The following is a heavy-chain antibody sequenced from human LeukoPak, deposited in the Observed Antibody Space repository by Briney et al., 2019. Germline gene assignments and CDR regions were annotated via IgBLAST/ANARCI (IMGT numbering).Heavy chain of an antibody. CDR1: GGSISSSSYY. CDR2: IYYSGST. Sequence: SSETLSLTCTVSGGSISSSSYYWGWIRQPPGKGLEWIGSIYYSGSTYYNPSLKSRVTISVDTSKNQFSLKLSSVTAADTAVYYCATAPGSSWYWYGWFDPWGQGTLVTVSS. V-gene: IGHV4-39*07. D-gene: IGHD6-13*01. J-gene: IGHJ5*02. CDR3: ATAPGSSWYWYGWFDP.